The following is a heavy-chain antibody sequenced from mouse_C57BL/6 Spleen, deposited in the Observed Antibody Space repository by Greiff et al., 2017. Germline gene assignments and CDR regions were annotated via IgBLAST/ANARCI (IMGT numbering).Heavy chain of an antibody. CDR1: GYAFSSYW. J-gene: IGHJ1*03. CDR3: ERCGYDWYFDV. Sequence: VQLQQSGAELVKPGASVKISCKASGYAFSSYWMNWVKQRPGQGLEWIGQIYPGDGDTNYNGKFKGKATLTAGKSSSTAYMQLSSLTSEDSAVYFCERCGYDWYFDVWGTGTTVTVSS. D-gene: IGHD2-2*01. V-gene: IGHV1-80*01. CDR2: IYPGDGDT.